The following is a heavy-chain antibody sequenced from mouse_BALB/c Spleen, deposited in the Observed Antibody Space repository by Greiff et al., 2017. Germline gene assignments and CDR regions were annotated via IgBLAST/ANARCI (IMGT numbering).Heavy chain of an antibody. CDR1: GYTFTSYW. D-gene: IGHD1-1*01. Sequence: QVQLQQPGAELVKPGASVKLSCKASGYTFTSYWMHWVKQRPGQGLEWIGEIDPSDSYTNYNQKFKGKATLTADKSSSTAYMQLSSLTSEDSAVYYCARVHGSSLWYLDVWGAGTTVTVSS. CDR3: ARVHGSSLWYLDV. J-gene: IGHJ1*01. CDR2: IDPSDSYT. V-gene: IGHV1-69*02.